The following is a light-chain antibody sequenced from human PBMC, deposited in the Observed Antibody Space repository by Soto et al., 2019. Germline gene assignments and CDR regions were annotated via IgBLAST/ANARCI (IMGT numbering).Light chain of an antibody. CDR2: GVS. J-gene: IGKJ1*01. Sequence: EIVLTQSPGTLSLSPGERATLSCRASQSVSSTFLAWYQQKPGQAPRLLIFGVSNRATGIPDRFSGSGSGTDFTLTISRLEPEDFAVYYCGQFVSAPPRTFGQGTKVENK. CDR3: GQFVSAPPRT. V-gene: IGKV3-20*01. CDR1: QSVSSTF.